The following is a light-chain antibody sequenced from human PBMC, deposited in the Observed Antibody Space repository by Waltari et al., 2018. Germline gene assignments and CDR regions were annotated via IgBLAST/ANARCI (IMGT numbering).Light chain of an antibody. Sequence: QSVLTQPPSVSAAPGQRVTISCSGGSSNIRHNSVSWYRQFPGTAPKLLIYEDSERPSGIPGRFSGSKSGTSATLDITGLQAGDEADYYCGTWDSSLSGAVFGGGTHLTVL. CDR1: SSNIRHNS. CDR3: GTWDSSLSGAV. V-gene: IGLV1-51*02. J-gene: IGLJ7*01. CDR2: EDS.